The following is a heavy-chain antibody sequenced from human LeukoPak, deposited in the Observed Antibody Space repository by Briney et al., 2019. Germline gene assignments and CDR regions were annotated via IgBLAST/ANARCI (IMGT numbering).Heavy chain of an antibody. D-gene: IGHD6-19*01. Sequence: PGGSLRLSCAASGFTFSTYAMSWVRQAPGKGLEWVSAISGSGGSTYYADSVKGRFTISRDNSKNTLYLQMNSLRAEDTAVYYCAKDRRSIAVAGTRDYWGQGTLVTVSS. V-gene: IGHV3-23*01. CDR3: AKDRRSIAVAGTRDY. CDR2: ISGSGGST. J-gene: IGHJ4*02. CDR1: GFTFSTYA.